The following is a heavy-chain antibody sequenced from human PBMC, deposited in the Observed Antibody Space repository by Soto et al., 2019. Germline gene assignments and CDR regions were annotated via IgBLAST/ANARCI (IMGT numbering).Heavy chain of an antibody. Sequence: PGGSLRLSCAASGFTFSSYAMHWVRQAPGKGLEWVAVISYDGSNKYYADSVKGRFTISRDNSKNTLYLQMNSLRAEDTAVYYCARAPAPVVVTAQLSYWGQGTLVT. J-gene: IGHJ4*02. D-gene: IGHD2-21*02. V-gene: IGHV3-30-3*01. CDR3: ARAPAPVVVTAQLSY. CDR2: ISYDGSNK. CDR1: GFTFSSYA.